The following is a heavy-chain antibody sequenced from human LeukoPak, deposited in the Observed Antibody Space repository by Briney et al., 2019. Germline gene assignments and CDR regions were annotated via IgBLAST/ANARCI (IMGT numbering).Heavy chain of an antibody. CDR3: ARGDSSGYGPDH. D-gene: IGHD3-22*01. Sequence: PGGSLRLSCAGSGFTFSSYEMNWVRQAPRKGLEWVSYISSSSSTIYYADSVKGRFTISRDNAKNSLYLQMNSLRDEDTAVYYCARGDSSGYGPDHWGQGTLVTVSS. CDR1: GFTFSSYE. V-gene: IGHV3-48*02. CDR2: ISSSSSTI. J-gene: IGHJ5*02.